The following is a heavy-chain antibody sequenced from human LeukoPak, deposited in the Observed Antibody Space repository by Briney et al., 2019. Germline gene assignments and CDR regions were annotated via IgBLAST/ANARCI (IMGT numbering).Heavy chain of an antibody. V-gene: IGHV1-8*01. CDR2: MNPNSGNT. CDR1: GYTFTSYD. Sequence: ASVKVSCKASGYTFTSYDINWVRQATGQGLEWMGWMNPNSGNTGYAQKFQGRVTMTRNTSISTAYMELSSLRSEDTAVYYCAVPADCGGDCFDHWGQGTLVTVSS. J-gene: IGHJ4*02. CDR3: AVPADCGGDCFDH. D-gene: IGHD2-21*01.